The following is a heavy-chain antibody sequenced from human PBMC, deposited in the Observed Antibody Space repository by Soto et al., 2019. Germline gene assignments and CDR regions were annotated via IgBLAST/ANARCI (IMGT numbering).Heavy chain of an antibody. CDR2: ISDTGSSH. D-gene: IGHD2-2*01. CDR1: GFTFSSYG. CDR3: AKDRGGDCPDNSCYFGADY. V-gene: IGHV3-30*18. J-gene: IGHJ4*02. Sequence: GGSLRLSCVVSGFTFSSYGMHWVRQAPGKGLECVAVISDTGSSHYYAASVEGRFTISRENSKNTLSLHMDRLRVEDTAVYYCAKDRGGDCPDNSCYFGADYWGQGTPVTVSS.